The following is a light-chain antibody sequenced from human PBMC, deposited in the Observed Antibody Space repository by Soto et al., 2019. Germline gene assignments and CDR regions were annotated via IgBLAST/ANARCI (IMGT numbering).Light chain of an antibody. CDR2: GAS. CDR3: QHYGASPWT. CDR1: QTVSSSS. J-gene: IGKJ1*01. Sequence: PGERVPLSCRASQTVSSSSLTWCQQKPGQAPGLLIYGASTRATAIPARFSGSGSGTDFTLTISRLEPEDFAVYYCQHYGASPWTFGQGTKVDI. V-gene: IGKV3-20*01.